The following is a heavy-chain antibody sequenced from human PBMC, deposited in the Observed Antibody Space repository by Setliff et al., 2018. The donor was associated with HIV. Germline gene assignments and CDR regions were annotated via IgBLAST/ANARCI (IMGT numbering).Heavy chain of an antibody. V-gene: IGHV3-30*01. CDR3: ARGLYYNFWSGYGYYYYHMDV. Sequence: GSLRLSCAASGFTFSSYAMHWVRQAPGKGLEWVAVISYDGSNKYYADSVKGRFTISRDNSKNTLYLQMNSLRAEDTAVYYCARGLYYNFWSGYGYYYYHMDVWGKGTTVTVSS. J-gene: IGHJ6*03. CDR2: ISYDGSNK. CDR1: GFTFSSYA. D-gene: IGHD3-3*01.